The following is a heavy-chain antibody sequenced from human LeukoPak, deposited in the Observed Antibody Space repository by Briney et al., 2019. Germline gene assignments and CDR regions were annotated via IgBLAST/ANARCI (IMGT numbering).Heavy chain of an antibody. J-gene: IGHJ2*01. V-gene: IGHV4-59*01. CDR2: IYYRGNI. CDR3: ARVTSSNYPWYIDL. D-gene: IGHD3-3*01. Sequence: SETLSLTCTVSGDSISSNYWSWIRQPPGKGLEWIAYIYYRGNINYNPSLKSRATISLDTSKNQFSLKMNSVTAADTAVYYCARVTSSNYPWYIDLWGRGTLVTVSS. CDR1: GDSISSNY.